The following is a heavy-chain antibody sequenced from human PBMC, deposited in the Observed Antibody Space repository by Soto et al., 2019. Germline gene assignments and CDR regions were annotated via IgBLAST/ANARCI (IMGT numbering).Heavy chain of an antibody. CDR3: ARAATYYDFWSGPEGYYYGMDV. CDR1: GGSISSGGYY. D-gene: IGHD3-3*01. V-gene: IGHV4-31*03. CDR2: IYYSGST. J-gene: IGHJ6*02. Sequence: QVQLQESGPGLVKPSQTLSLTCTVSGGSISSGGYYWSWIRQHPGKGLEWIGYIYYSGSTYYNPSVKSRVTISVDTSKNQFSLKLSSVTAADTAVYYCARAATYYDFWSGPEGYYYGMDVWGQGTTVTVSS.